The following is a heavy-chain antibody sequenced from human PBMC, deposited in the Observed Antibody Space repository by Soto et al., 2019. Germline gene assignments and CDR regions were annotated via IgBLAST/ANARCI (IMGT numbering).Heavy chain of an antibody. Sequence: PGASLRVACAASGFTFGDYYMSCIRQAPGKGLEWVSYISSSGGSTYYAVSVRGRFTISRDNSKTTLYLQRKSLRAEDTAVYSCARDPPATRHGMDVWAQGTTVTVSS. J-gene: IGHJ6*02. CDR1: GFTFGDYY. CDR2: ISSSGGST. V-gene: IGHV3-11*01. CDR3: ARDPPATRHGMDV.